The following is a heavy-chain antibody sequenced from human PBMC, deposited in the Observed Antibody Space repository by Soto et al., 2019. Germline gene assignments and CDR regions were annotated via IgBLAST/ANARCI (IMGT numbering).Heavy chain of an antibody. Sequence: PSETLSLTCSVSGGSISNSRDYWGWIRQPPGKGLEWIATIYYSGKTYYNPSLKSRVTISVDTSKDQFSLKLSSVTAADTAVYYCARRLYYDSSGFEGGGMDVWGQGTTVTVYS. CDR1: GGSISNSRDY. V-gene: IGHV4-39*01. CDR2: IYYSGKT. D-gene: IGHD3-22*01. CDR3: ARRLYYDSSGFEGGGMDV. J-gene: IGHJ6*01.